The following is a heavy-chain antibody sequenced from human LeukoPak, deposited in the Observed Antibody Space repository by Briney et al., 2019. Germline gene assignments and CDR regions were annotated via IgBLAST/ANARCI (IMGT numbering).Heavy chain of an antibody. CDR2: IYYSGST. CDR3: ARPSGYDLARALDY. Sequence: SETLSLTCTVSGGSISSSSYYWGWIRQPPGKGLEWIGSIYYSGSTYYNPSLKSRVTISVDTSKNHFSLKLSSVTAADTAVYYCARPSGYDLARALDYWGQGTLVTVSS. CDR1: GGSISSSSYY. V-gene: IGHV4-39*02. D-gene: IGHD5-12*01. J-gene: IGHJ4*02.